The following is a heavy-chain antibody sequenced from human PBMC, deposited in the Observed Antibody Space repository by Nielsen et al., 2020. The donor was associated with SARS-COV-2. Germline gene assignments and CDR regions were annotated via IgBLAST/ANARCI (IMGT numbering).Heavy chain of an antibody. J-gene: IGHJ4*02. D-gene: IGHD3-10*01. CDR2: IWYDGSNK. CDR1: GFTFSSYG. V-gene: IGHV3-33*01. CDR3: ASSDGSGSYPFDY. Sequence: GESLKISCAASGFTFSSYGMHWVRQAPGKGLEWVAVIWYDGSNKYYADSVKGRSTISRDNSKNTLYLQMNSLRAEDTAVYYCASSDGSGSYPFDYWGQGTLVTVSS.